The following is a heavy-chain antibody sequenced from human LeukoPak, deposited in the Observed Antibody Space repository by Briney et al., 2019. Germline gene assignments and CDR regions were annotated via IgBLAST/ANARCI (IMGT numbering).Heavy chain of an antibody. Sequence: GASVKVSCKASGYTFTSYYMHWVRQAPGQGLEWMGIINPSGGSTTYAQKFQGRVTMTRDTSTSTVYMGLSSLRSEDTAVYYCARGAQSPRGRFDPWGQGTLVTVSS. V-gene: IGHV1-46*01. D-gene: IGHD3-16*01. CDR1: GYTFTSYY. J-gene: IGHJ5*02. CDR2: INPSGGST. CDR3: ARGAQSPRGRFDP.